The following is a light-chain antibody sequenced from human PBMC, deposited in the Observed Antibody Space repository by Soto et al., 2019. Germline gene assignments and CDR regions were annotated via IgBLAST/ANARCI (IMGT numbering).Light chain of an antibody. Sequence: IQMTQSPSTLSASVGDRVTITCRASQSISSWLAWYPQKPGKAPKLLIYKASSLESGVPSRFSGSGSGTEFTLTISSLQPDDLATYYCQQYNSYPYTFGQGTKLEIK. CDR1: QSISSW. CDR3: QQYNSYPYT. V-gene: IGKV1-5*03. J-gene: IGKJ2*01. CDR2: KAS.